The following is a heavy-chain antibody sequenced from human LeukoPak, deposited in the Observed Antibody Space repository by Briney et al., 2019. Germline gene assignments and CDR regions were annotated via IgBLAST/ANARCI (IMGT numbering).Heavy chain of an antibody. D-gene: IGHD3-16*01. Sequence: SETLSLTCTVSGGSISSGSYYWSWIRQPAGKGLEWIGRIYTSGSTNYNPSLKSRVTISVDTSKNQFSLKLSSVTAADTAVYYCARGGLQRGGGDFVYWGQGTLVTVSS. J-gene: IGHJ4*02. CDR3: ARGGLQRGGGDFVY. CDR1: GGSISSGSYY. CDR2: IYTSGST. V-gene: IGHV4-61*02.